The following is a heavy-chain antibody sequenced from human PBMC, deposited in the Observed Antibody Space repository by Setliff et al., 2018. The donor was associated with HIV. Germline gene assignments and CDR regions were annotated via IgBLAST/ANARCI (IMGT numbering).Heavy chain of an antibody. Sequence: SVKVSCKASGGTFTNSALTWVRQAPGQGLEWMGGSVPLCGTGKYPQKFQGRVTITTDELMTTAYMELSSLRAEDSGVYYCASGSGYCRSGSCYVGVDKNPDKYDSDYWGQGTLVTVSS. V-gene: IGHV1-69*05. D-gene: IGHD3-22*01. CDR3: ASGSGYCRSGSCYVGVDKNPDKYDSDY. CDR2: SVPLCGTG. CDR1: GGTFTNSA. J-gene: IGHJ4*02.